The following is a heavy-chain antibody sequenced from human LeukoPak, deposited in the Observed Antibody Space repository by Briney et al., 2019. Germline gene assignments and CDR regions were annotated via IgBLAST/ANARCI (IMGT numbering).Heavy chain of an antibody. CDR2: IYYSGST. Sequence: SETLSLTCTVSGGSISSSSYYWGWIRQPPGKGLEWIGSIYYSGSTNYNPFLKSRVTISVDTSKNQFSLKLSSVTAADTAVYYCARHYSGYSYGYPFDYWGQGTLVTVSS. J-gene: IGHJ4*02. CDR3: ARHYSGYSYGYPFDY. CDR1: GGSISSSSYY. V-gene: IGHV4-39*01. D-gene: IGHD5-18*01.